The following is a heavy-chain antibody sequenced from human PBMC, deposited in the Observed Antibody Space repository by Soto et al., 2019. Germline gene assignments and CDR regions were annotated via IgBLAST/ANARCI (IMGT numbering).Heavy chain of an antibody. D-gene: IGHD2-15*01. CDR3: ARARGWDIVKVQAAGDV. J-gene: IGHJ6*04. Sequence: EVQLVESGGGLVQPGGSLRLSCAASGFMFSGYWMTWVRQAPGKGLEWVANINQGGGEKYYVDSVKGRFTIARDNAKNSLYMQMSTLRAEDTAVYYCARARGWDIVKVQAAGDVWGKGTTVIVSS. CDR1: GFMFSGYW. CDR2: INQGGGEK. V-gene: IGHV3-7*01.